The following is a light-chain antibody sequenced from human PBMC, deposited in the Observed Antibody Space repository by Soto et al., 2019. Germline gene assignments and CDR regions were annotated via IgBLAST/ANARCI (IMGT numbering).Light chain of an antibody. CDR3: QHDNNIGT. CDR1: QSVSSE. CDR2: GAS. Sequence: ILMTQSPATLSVSPGERATLSCRASQSVSSELAWYQQKPGQAPRLLIYGASTRATGIAARFSGSGSGTEFTLTSSRLHAEDAALYCCQHDNNIGTFGQGTKVEVK. V-gene: IGKV3D-15*01. J-gene: IGKJ1*01.